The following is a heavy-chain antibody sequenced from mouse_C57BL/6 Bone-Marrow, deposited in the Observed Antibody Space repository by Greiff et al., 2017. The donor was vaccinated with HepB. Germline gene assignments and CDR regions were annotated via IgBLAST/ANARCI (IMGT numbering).Heavy chain of an antibody. J-gene: IGHJ2*01. CDR3: ARDGYYPYYFDY. V-gene: IGHV5-9*01. CDR2: ISGGGGNT. Sequence: EVQLVESGGGLVKPGGSLKLSCAASGFTFSSYTMSWVRQTPEKRLEWVATISGGGGNTYYPDSVKGRFTISRDNAKNTLYLQMSSLRSEDTALYYWARDGYYPYYFDYWGQGTTLPVSS. CDR1: GFTFSSYT. D-gene: IGHD2-3*01.